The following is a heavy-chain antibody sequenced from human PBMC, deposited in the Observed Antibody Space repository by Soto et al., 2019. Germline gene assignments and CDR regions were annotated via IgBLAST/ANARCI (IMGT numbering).Heavy chain of an antibody. CDR1: GLTFRTYG. V-gene: IGHV3-23*01. CDR2: YGGSGGSR. CDR3: VKFRGRAYPYYYMDV. D-gene: IGHD3-10*01. J-gene: IGHJ6*03. Sequence: DVQLLESGGGLVQWGGSLRLSCVPPGLTFRTYGMTWVRQAPGKGLEWVSYGGSGGSRYYAESVKGRFTISRDNSKNTLSLEMNSLRAEDTATYYCVKFRGRAYPYYYMDVWGKGTTVTVSS.